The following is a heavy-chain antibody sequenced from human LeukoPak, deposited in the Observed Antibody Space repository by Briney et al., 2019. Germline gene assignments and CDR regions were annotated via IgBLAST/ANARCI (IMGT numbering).Heavy chain of an antibody. CDR3: ARSYGMDV. CDR1: GFIFSASS. Sequence: PAESLRLSCAASGFIFSASSLNWVRQPPGMGLEWISSIKGDSTHISYAESVKGRFTISRDNAKSTLYLQMISLRAEDTAVYYCARSYGMDVWGQGTTVTVSS. V-gene: IGHV3-21*01. CDR2: IKGDSTHI. J-gene: IGHJ6*02.